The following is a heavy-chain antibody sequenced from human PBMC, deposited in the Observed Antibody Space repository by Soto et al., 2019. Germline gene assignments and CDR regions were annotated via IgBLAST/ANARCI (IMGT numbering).Heavy chain of an antibody. CDR3: VSRLLKLRFLGWLPTTFVY. CDR2: INHSGST. Sequence: SETLSLTSAVYGGSFSGYYWIWIRQPPGKGLEWIGEINHSGSTNYNPSLKSRVTISVDTSKNQFSLKLSSVTAADTAVYYCVSRLLKLRFLGWLPTTFVYRGQGTLRSVFS. CDR1: GGSFSGYY. V-gene: IGHV4-34*01. J-gene: IGHJ4*02. D-gene: IGHD3-3*01.